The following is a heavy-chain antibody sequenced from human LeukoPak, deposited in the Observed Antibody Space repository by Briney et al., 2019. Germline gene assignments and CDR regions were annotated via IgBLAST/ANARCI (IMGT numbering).Heavy chain of an antibody. D-gene: IGHD3-22*01. CDR1: GFTFSSYA. CDR2: ISGSGGST. CDR3: AKWGPYYYDSSGYPDY. Sequence: GGSLRLSCAASGFTFSSYAMSWVRQAPGKGLEWVSAISGSGGSTYYADPVKGRFTISRDNSKNTLYLQMNSLRAEDTAVYYCAKWGPYYYDSSGYPDYWGQGTLVTVSS. J-gene: IGHJ4*02. V-gene: IGHV3-23*01.